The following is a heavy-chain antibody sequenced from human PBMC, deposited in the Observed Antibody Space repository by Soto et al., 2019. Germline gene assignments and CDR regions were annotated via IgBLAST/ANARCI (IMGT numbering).Heavy chain of an antibody. V-gene: IGHV4-30-4*01. J-gene: IGHJ4*02. D-gene: IGHD2-21*02. CDR3: ARVDHNTAYFDY. CDR1: GGSISSGDYY. Sequence: SETLSLTCTVSGGSISSGDYYWSWIRQPPGKGLEWIGYIYYSGSTYYNPSLKSRVTISVDTSKNQFSLKLSSVTAADTAVYYCARVDHNTAYFDYWGQGTLVTVSS. CDR2: IYYSGST.